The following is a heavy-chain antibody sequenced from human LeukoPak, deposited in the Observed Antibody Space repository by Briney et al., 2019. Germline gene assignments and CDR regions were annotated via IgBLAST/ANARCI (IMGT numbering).Heavy chain of an antibody. J-gene: IGHJ4*02. Sequence: SETLSLTCTVSGGSISSGGYYWSWIRQHPGKGLEWIGYIYYSGGTYYNPSLKSRVTISVDTSKNQFSLKLSSVTAADTAVYYCARITMTRSGMDYWGQGTLVTVSS. CDR3: ARITMTRSGMDY. D-gene: IGHD3-22*01. CDR1: GGSISSGGYY. V-gene: IGHV4-31*03. CDR2: IYYSGGT.